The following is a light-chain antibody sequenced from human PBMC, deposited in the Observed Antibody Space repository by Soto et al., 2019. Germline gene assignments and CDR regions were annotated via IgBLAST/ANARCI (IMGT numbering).Light chain of an antibody. Sequence: QSALTQPASVSGSPGQSITISCTGTSSDVGGYNYVSWYQQHPGKAPKLMIYDVSNRPSGVSTRFSGSKSGNTASLTISGLQAEDEADYYCSSYTSSDTLLFGGGIKLTVL. CDR1: SSDVGGYNY. V-gene: IGLV2-14*01. CDR3: SSYTSSDTLL. CDR2: DVS. J-gene: IGLJ2*01.